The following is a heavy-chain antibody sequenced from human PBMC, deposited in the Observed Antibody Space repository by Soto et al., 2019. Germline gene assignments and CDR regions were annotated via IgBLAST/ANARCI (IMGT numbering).Heavy chain of an antibody. Sequence: GESLKISCKGSGYSFTSYWIGWVRQMPGKGLEWMGIIYPGDSDTRYSPSFQGQVTISADKSISTAYVQWSSLKASDTAMYYCASLSRPMTTVALSHWSAFDIWGQGTMVTVSS. CDR2: IYPGDSDT. CDR3: ASLSRPMTTVALSHWSAFDI. V-gene: IGHV5-51*01. D-gene: IGHD4-17*01. J-gene: IGHJ3*02. CDR1: GYSFTSYW.